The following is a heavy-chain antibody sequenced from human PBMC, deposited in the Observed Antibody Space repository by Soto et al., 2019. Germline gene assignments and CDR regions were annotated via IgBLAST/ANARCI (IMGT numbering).Heavy chain of an antibody. Sequence: TLSLTCAVYGGSFSGYYWSWIRQPPGKGLEWIGEINHSGSTNYNPSLKSRVTISVDTSKNQFSLKLSSVTAADTAVYYCARGPSVTTYYFDYWGQGTLVTVSS. CDR1: GGSFSGYY. V-gene: IGHV4-34*01. J-gene: IGHJ4*02. D-gene: IGHD4-17*01. CDR2: INHSGST. CDR3: ARGPSVTTYYFDY.